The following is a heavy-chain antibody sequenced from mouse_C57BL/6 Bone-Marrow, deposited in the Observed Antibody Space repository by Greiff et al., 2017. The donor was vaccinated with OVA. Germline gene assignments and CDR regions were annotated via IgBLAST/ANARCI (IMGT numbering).Heavy chain of an antibody. CDR3: ARGVRKRFAY. D-gene: IGHD2-14*01. Sequence: VQLQQSGAELVRPGASVSLSCKASGYTFTDYYLNWVKQRPGQGLEWIARIYPGSGNSYYNAQIKGKATLTAEKSSSTAYRQLSSVISEDSAVYFWARGVRKRFAYWGQGTLVTVSA. V-gene: IGHV1-76*01. CDR2: IYPGSGNS. CDR1: GYTFTDYY. J-gene: IGHJ3*01.